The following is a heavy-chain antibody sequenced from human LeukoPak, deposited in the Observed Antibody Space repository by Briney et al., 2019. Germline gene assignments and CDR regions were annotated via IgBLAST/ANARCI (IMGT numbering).Heavy chain of an antibody. D-gene: IGHD1-1*01. Sequence: GGSLRLSCAASTFTFSSYWMTWVRQAPGKGLEWVATIKPDGSERYYVDSVRGGFTISIDNAEKSLYLQTNSLRVEHTAVSYCATAESWKFDYWGQGILVTVPS. CDR3: ATAESWKFDY. CDR2: IKPDGSER. J-gene: IGHJ4*02. V-gene: IGHV3-7*01. CDR1: TFTFSSYW.